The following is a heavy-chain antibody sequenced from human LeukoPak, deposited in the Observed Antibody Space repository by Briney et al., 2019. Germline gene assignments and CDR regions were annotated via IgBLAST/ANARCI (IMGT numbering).Heavy chain of an antibody. J-gene: IGHJ6*03. Sequence: ASVKVSCKASGYTFTSYGISWVRQAPGQGLEWMGWISAYNGNTNYAQKLQGRVTMTTDTSTSTAYMELRSLRSDDTAVYYCAREGAMVHYYYYYMDVWGKGTTVTVSS. CDR2: ISAYNGNT. CDR1: GYTFTSYG. D-gene: IGHD5-18*01. CDR3: AREGAMVHYYYYYMDV. V-gene: IGHV1-18*01.